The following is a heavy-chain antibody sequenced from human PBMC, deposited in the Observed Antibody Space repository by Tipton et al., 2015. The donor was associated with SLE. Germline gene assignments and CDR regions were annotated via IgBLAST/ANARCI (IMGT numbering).Heavy chain of an antibody. V-gene: IGHV4-31*03. J-gene: IGHJ4*02. D-gene: IGHD2-2*01. Sequence: TLSLTCTVSGGSISSGGYYWSWIRQHPGKGLEWIGYIYYSGSTYYNPSPKSRVTISVDTSKNQFSLKLSSVTAADTAVNYCASHSTHYRSSTSCYFDYWGQGTLVTVSS. CDR2: IYYSGST. CDR3: ASHSTHYRSSTSCYFDY. CDR1: GGSISSGGYY.